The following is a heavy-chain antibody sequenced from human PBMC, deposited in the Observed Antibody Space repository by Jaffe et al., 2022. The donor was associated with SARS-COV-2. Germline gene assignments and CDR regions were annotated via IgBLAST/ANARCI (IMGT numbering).Heavy chain of an antibody. V-gene: IGHV3-23*04. CDR3: ARRRAGRLSIYDH. D-gene: IGHD6-25*01. Sequence: EVQLVESGGGLVQPGGSLRLSCAASGFSLGNYGMTWVRQAPGKGLEWVSTISDSDDTTWYAGSGKGRFTISRDISKNTLSLQMDSLTAEDAAIYYCARRRAGRLSIYDHWGRGTLVTVSS. J-gene: IGHJ4*02. CDR1: GFSLGNYG. CDR2: ISDSDDTT.